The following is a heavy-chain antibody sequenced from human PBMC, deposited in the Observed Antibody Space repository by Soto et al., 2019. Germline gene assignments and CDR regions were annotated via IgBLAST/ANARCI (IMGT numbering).Heavy chain of an antibody. CDR2: ISGSGGST. D-gene: IGHD6-13*01. J-gene: IGHJ4*02. V-gene: IGHV3-23*01. CDR3: AYSSTPVDY. CDR1: GFTFSSYA. Sequence: EVQLLESGGGLVQPGGSLSLSCAASGFTFSSYAMSWVRQAPGKGLGWVSAISGSGGSTYYADTVKGRFTISRDNSKNTLYLQTNTLRAENTAVYYCAYSSTPVDYWGQANGVTVPS.